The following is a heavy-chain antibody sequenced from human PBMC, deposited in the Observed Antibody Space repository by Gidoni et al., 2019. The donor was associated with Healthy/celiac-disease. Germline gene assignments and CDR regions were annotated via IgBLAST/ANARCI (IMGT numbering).Heavy chain of an antibody. CDR2: IGAYNGDT. CDR3: ARDWGILTGLYYFDY. D-gene: IGHD3-9*01. Sequence: QVQLVQSGAEVKKPGASVRVSCKASGYTFTSYGISWVRQAPGQGLEWMGWIGAYNGDTNYAQKLQGRVTMTTDTSTSTAYMEMRSLRSDDTAVYYCARDWGILTGLYYFDYWGQGTLVTVSS. J-gene: IGHJ4*02. V-gene: IGHV1-18*01. CDR1: GYTFTSYG.